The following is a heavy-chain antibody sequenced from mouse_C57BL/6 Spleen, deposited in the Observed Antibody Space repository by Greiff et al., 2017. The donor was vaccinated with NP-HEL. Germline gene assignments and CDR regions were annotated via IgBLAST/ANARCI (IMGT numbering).Heavy chain of an antibody. D-gene: IGHD1-1*01. J-gene: IGHJ1*03. CDR1: GFTFSDYG. CDR3: ARNRPRDYGSSYWYFDV. Sequence: EVKVVESGGGLVKPGGSLKLSCAASGFTFSDYGMHWVRQAPEKVLEWVAYISSGSSTIYYADTVKGRFTISRDNAKHTLFLQMTSLRSEDTAMYYGARNRPRDYGSSYWYFDVWGTGTTVTVSS. V-gene: IGHV5-17*01. CDR2: ISSGSSTI.